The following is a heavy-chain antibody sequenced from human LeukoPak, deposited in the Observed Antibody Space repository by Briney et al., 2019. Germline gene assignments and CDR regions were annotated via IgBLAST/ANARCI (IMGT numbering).Heavy chain of an antibody. CDR2: ISGGGGST. CDR3: AKRNLRAVAPGY. Sequence: GGSLRLSCAASGSTFSSFDMSWVRQAPGKGLEWVSAISGGGGSTYYADSVKGRFTISRDNSKNTLYLQMNSLRAEDTAIYYCAKRNLRAVAPGYWGQGTLVAVPS. CDR1: GSTFSSFD. J-gene: IGHJ4*02. V-gene: IGHV3-23*01. D-gene: IGHD6-19*01.